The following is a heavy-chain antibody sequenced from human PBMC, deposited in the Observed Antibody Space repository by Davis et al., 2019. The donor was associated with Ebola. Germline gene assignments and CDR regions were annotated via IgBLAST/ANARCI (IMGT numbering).Heavy chain of an antibody. CDR3: ARHRYDYVWGSYRYTGHDY. J-gene: IGHJ4*02. V-gene: IGHV4-39*01. D-gene: IGHD3-16*02. Sequence: GSLRLSCTVSGGSISSSSYYWGWIRQPPGKGLEWIGSIYYSGSTYYNPSLKSRVTISVDTSKNQFSLKLSSVTAADTAVYYCARHRYDYVWGSYRYTGHDYWGQGTLVTVSS. CDR1: GGSISSSSYY. CDR2: IYYSGST.